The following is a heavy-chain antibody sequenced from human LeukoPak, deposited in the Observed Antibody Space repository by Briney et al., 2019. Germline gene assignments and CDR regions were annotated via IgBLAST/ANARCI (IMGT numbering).Heavy chain of an antibody. J-gene: IGHJ3*02. V-gene: IGHV4-4*07. CDR3: AREMATISEDDAFDI. D-gene: IGHD5-24*01. CDR1: GGSISSYY. CDR2: IYTSGST. Sequence: SETLSLTCTVSGGSISSYYWSWIRQPAGKGLEWIGRIYTSGSTNYNPSLKSRVTISVDTSKNQFSLKLSSVTAADTAVYYCAREMATISEDDAFDIWGQGTMVTVSS.